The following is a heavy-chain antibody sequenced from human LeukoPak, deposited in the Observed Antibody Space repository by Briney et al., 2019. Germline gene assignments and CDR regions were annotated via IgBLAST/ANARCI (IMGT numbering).Heavy chain of an antibody. CDR1: GFTFSSYS. D-gene: IGHD1-14*01. CDR2: ISSSSSYI. J-gene: IGHJ4*02. V-gene: IGHV3-21*04. Sequence: GGSLRLFCAASGFTFSSYSMNWVRQAPGKGLEWVSSISSSSSYIYYADSVKGRFTISRDNAKNSLYLQMNSLRAEDTALYYCAKDPSTESGYWGQGTLVTVSS. CDR3: AKDPSTESGY.